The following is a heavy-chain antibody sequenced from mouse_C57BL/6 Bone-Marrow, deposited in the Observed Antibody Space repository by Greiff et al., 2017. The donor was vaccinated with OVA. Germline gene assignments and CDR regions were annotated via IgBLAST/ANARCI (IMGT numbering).Heavy chain of an antibody. D-gene: IGHD1-1*01. CDR1: GFTFSDYY. V-gene: IGHV5-12*01. CDR3: ASHTTVVAADDMDY. J-gene: IGHJ4*01. Sequence: EVQRVESGGGLVQPGGSLKLSCAASGFTFSDYYMYWVRQTPEKRLEWVAYISNGGGSTYYPDTVKGRVTISRDNAKNTLYLQMSRLKSEATAIYYCASHTTVVAADDMDYWGQGTSVTVSS. CDR2: ISNGGGST.